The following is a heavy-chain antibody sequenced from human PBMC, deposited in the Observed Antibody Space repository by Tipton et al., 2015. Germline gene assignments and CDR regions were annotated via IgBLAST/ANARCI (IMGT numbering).Heavy chain of an antibody. V-gene: IGHV3-23*01. CDR2: IIPGGGT. D-gene: IGHD4-17*01. CDR3: AGDYPGDAFDI. Sequence: GSLRLSCAASGFTFSSYAMNWVRQAPGKGLEWVAAIIPGGGTYYADSVKGRFTISRDNAKNSLYLQMNSLRAEDTAVYYCAGDYPGDAFDIWGQGTMVTVSS. CDR1: GFTFSSYA. J-gene: IGHJ3*02.